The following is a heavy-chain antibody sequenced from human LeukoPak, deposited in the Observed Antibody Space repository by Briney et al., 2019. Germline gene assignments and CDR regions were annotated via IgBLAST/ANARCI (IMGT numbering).Heavy chain of an antibody. J-gene: IGHJ4*02. Sequence: GGSLRLSCAATGFTFSNYDMNWVRQAPGKGLEWVSAISASGSFIYYADSVKGRFTISRDNSKNTLYLQMNSRRTGDTAVYYCAKESGYSRGWDNFDFWGQGTLVTVSS. CDR1: GFTFSNYD. CDR3: AKESGYSRGWDNFDF. V-gene: IGHV3-23*01. CDR2: ISASGSFI. D-gene: IGHD6-19*01.